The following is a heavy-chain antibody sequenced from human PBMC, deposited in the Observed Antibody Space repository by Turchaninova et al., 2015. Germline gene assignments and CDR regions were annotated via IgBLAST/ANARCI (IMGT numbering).Heavy chain of an antibody. Sequence: QVTLKESGPALVKPTQTLTLTCTFSGFSLSTTGIRIIWIRTPPGKALEWLARIDWDDDKFYSTSLKTRLTISKDTSRNQVVLTMTNMDPVDTATYYCARINGYMYYFDYWGQGTLVTVSS. J-gene: IGHJ4*02. CDR3: ARINGYMYYFDY. CDR1: GFSLSTTGIR. V-gene: IGHV2-70*04. D-gene: IGHD5-24*01. CDR2: IDWDDDK.